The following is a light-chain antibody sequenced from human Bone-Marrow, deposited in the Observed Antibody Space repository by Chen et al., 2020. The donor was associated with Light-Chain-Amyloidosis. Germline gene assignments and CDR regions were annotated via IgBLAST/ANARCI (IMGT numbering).Light chain of an antibody. CDR1: DLPTKY. CDR3: QSADSSGTYEVI. J-gene: IGLJ2*01. V-gene: IGLV3-25*03. Sequence: SYELTHPPSVSVSPGQTARITCSGDDLPTKYAYWYQQKPGQAPVLAIHRDTERPSGISERFSGSSSGTTATLTISGVQAEDEADYHCQSADSSGTYEVIFGGGTKLTVL. CDR2: RDT.